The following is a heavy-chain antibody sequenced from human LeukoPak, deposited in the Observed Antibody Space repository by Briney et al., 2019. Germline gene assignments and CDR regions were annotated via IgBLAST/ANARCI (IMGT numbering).Heavy chain of an antibody. CDR2: INHSGSI. CDR1: GGSFSGYY. D-gene: IGHD3-10*01. V-gene: IGHV4-34*01. J-gene: IGHJ6*03. CDR3: ARRMGRRFGERYYYYHYMDV. Sequence: SETLSLTCAVFGGSFSGYYWSWIRQPPGKGLEWIGEINHSGSINYNSSLKSRVTISVDTSKNQFSLKLSSVTAADAAVYYCARRMGRRFGERYYYYHYMDVWGKGTTVTISS.